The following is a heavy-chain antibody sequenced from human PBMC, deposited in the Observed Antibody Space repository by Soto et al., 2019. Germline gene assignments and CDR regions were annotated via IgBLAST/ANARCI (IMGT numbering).Heavy chain of an antibody. D-gene: IGHD3-10*01. CDR3: AKGIPSDYYGSGTYDY. CDR2: ITGSGGKT. Sequence: EVQLLESGGGLIQPGGSLRLSCAASGFTFSDYAMTWVRQAPGKGLEWVSVITGSGGKTFYADYVKGRFSISRDNSKNTVYLEINSLRAEDTAVYYCAKGIPSDYYGSGTYDYWGQGTLVTVSS. CDR1: GFTFSDYA. V-gene: IGHV3-23*01. J-gene: IGHJ4*02.